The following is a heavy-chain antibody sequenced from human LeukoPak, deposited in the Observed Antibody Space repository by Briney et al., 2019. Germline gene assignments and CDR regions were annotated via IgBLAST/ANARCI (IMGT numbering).Heavy chain of an antibody. CDR1: GFTFSSYA. D-gene: IGHD6-19*01. V-gene: IGHV3-23*01. Sequence: GGSLRLSCAASGFTFSSYAMSWVRQAPGKGLDWVSAISGSGGTTYYADSVKGRLTLSRDNSKHTGYLEMNSLRAEDTAVYYCAKEQSSGWYRVADHWGQGTLVTVSS. CDR3: AKEQSSGWYRVADH. J-gene: IGHJ4*02. CDR2: ISGSGGTT.